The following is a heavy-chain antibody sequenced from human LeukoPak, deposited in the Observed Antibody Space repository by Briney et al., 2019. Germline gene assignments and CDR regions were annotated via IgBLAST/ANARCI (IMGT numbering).Heavy chain of an antibody. D-gene: IGHD1-26*01. Sequence: SETLSLTCTVSGGSISSYYWSWIRQAPGKGLEWIGYIYYSGSTNYNPSLKSRVTISVDTSKNQFSLKLSSVTAADTAVYYCAREVGARFDYWGQGTLVTVSS. J-gene: IGHJ4*02. CDR2: IYYSGST. CDR1: GGSISSYY. V-gene: IGHV4-59*01. CDR3: AREVGARFDY.